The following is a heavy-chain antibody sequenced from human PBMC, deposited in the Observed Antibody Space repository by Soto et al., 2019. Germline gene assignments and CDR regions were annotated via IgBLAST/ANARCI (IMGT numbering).Heavy chain of an antibody. CDR2: IIPIFGTA. CDR3: ARPFRLPNPSYYYGMDV. D-gene: IGHD4-17*01. CDR1: GGTCSSYA. Sequence: SVKVSCKASGGTCSSYAISWVLQAPGQGLEWMGGIIPIFGTANYAQKFQGRVTITADESTSTAYMELSSLRSEDTAVYYCARPFRLPNPSYYYGMDVWGQGTTVTVS. J-gene: IGHJ6*02. V-gene: IGHV1-69*13.